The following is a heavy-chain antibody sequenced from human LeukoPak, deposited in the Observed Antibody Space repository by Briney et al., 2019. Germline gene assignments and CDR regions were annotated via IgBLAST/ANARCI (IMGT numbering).Heavy chain of an antibody. J-gene: IGHJ6*03. CDR3: ARATFTYYDFWSGLYYMDV. Sequence: PSETLSLTCTVSGYSISSGYYWGWIRQPPGKGLEWIGSGSTYYNPSLKSRVTISVDTSKNQFSLKLSSVTAADTAVYYCARATFTYYDFWSGLYYMDVWGKGTTVTVSS. D-gene: IGHD3-3*01. CDR2: SGST. CDR1: GYSISSGYY. V-gene: IGHV4-38-2*02.